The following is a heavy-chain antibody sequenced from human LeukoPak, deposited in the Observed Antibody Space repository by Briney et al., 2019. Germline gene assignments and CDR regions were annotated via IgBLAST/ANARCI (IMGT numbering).Heavy chain of an antibody. CDR1: GGSISSGSYY. J-gene: IGHJ1*01. D-gene: IGHD1-26*01. Sequence: SETLSLTCTVSGGSISSGSYYWSWIRRPAGKGLEWVGHIYTSGRTNYNPSLKSRVTISVDTSKNQFSLKLSSVTAADTAVYYCAKDLGAEYFQHWGQGTLVTVSS. V-gene: IGHV4-61*09. CDR3: AKDLGAEYFQH. CDR2: IYTSGRT.